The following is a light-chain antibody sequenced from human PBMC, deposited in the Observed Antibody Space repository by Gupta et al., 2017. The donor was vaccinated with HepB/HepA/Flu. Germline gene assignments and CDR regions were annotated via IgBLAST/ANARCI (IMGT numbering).Light chain of an antibody. V-gene: IGLV2-18*02. Sequence: QSALTQPPSVSGSPGQSVTISCTGTSSDVGNYNRVSWYQQPPGTAPTLMIYEVNNRPSGVPDRFSGSKSGNTASLTISGLQAEDEADYYCSSYTTSDTWVFGGGTKLTVL. CDR2: EVN. J-gene: IGLJ3*02. CDR3: SSYTTSDTWV. CDR1: SSDVGNYNR.